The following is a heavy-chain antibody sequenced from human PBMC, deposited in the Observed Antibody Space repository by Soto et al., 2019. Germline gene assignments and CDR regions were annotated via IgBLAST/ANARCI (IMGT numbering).Heavy chain of an antibody. Sequence: ASVKVSCKASGYTFTGYYMHWVRQAPGQGLEWMGWINPNSGGAHYAQKFQGWVTMTRDTSISTAYMELSRLRSDATAVYYCARERGSGTPTYGMDVCGQGTTVTVSS. V-gene: IGHV1-2*04. CDR1: GYTFTGYY. CDR3: ARERGSGTPTYGMDV. CDR2: INPNSGGA. J-gene: IGHJ6*02. D-gene: IGHD6-19*01.